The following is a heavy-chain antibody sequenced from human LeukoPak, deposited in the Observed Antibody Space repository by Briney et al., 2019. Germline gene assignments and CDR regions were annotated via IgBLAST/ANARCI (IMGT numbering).Heavy chain of an antibody. CDR2: ISGSGGST. Sequence: GGSLRLSCAASGFTFSSYAMSWVRQAPGKGLEWVSAISGSGGSTYYADSVKGRFTISRDNSKNTLYLRMNSLRAEDTAVYYCARDQVGDGYGKLFDYWGQGTLVTVSS. V-gene: IGHV3-23*01. CDR1: GFTFSSYA. CDR3: ARDQVGDGYGKLFDY. D-gene: IGHD5-24*01. J-gene: IGHJ4*02.